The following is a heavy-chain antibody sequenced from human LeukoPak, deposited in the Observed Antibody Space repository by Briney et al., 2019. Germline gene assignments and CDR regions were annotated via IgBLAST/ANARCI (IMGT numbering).Heavy chain of an antibody. CDR2: IYYSGST. CDR3: ARQTADHFFDY. CDR1: GGSISSGDYY. V-gene: IGHV4-30-4*01. D-gene: IGHD6-13*01. Sequence: SQTLSLTCTVSGGSISSGDYYWSWIRQPPGKGLEWIGYIYYSGSTYYNPSLKSRVTISIDTSKNQFSLKLSSVAAADTAVYYCARQTADHFFDYWGQGTLVTVSS. J-gene: IGHJ4*02.